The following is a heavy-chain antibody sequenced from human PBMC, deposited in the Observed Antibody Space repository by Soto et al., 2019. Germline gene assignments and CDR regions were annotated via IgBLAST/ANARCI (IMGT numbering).Heavy chain of an antibody. V-gene: IGHV3-23*01. J-gene: IGHJ6*02. CDR3: AKDSVGCSSTSCYALVDYYYYGMDV. D-gene: IGHD2-2*01. CDR1: GFTFSSYA. CDR2: ISGSGGST. Sequence: GGSLRLSCAASGFTFSSYAMSWVRQAPGKGLEWVSAISGSGGSTYYADSVKDRFTISRDNSKNTLYLQMNSLRAEDTAVYYCAKDSVGCSSTSCYALVDYYYYGMDVWGQGTTVTVSS.